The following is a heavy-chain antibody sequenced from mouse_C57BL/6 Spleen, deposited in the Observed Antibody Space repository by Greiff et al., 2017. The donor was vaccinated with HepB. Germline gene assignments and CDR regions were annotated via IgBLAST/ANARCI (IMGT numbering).Heavy chain of an antibody. CDR2: INPSNGGT. CDR1: GYTFTSYW. V-gene: IGHV1-53*01. Sequence: QVQLQQPGTELVKPGASVKLSCKASGYTFTSYWMHWVKQRPGQCLEWIGNINPSNGGTNYNEKFKSKATLTVDKSSSTAYMQLSSLTSEDSAVYYCARPLFYYGNYPGYFDYWGQGTTLTVSS. CDR3: ARPLFYYGNYPGYFDY. D-gene: IGHD2-1*01. J-gene: IGHJ2*01.